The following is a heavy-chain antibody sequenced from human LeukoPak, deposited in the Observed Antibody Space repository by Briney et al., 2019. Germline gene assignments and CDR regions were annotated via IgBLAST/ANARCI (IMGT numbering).Heavy chain of an antibody. V-gene: IGHV4-39*07. CDR3: ARLDIVVVPATAFDY. Sequence: PSETLSLTCTVSGGSISSSSYYWGWIRQPPGKGLEWIGSIYYSGSTYYNPSLKSRVTISVATSRNQFSLKLSSVTAADTAVYYCARLDIVVVPATAFDYWGQGTLVTVSS. D-gene: IGHD2-2*01. CDR2: IYYSGST. CDR1: GGSISSSSYY. J-gene: IGHJ4*02.